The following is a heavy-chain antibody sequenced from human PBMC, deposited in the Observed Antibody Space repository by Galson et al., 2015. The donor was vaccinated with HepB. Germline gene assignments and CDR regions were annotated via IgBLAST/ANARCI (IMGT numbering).Heavy chain of an antibody. D-gene: IGHD3-22*01. CDR1: GFTFSSYA. Sequence: SLRLSCAASGFTFSSYAMHWVRQAPGKGLEWVAVISYDGSNKYYADSVKGRFTISRDNSKNTLYLQMNSLRAEDTAVYYCARGGYYDSSGYSGFAYWGQGTLVTVSS. V-gene: IGHV3-30*04. CDR2: ISYDGSNK. CDR3: ARGGYYDSSGYSGFAY. J-gene: IGHJ4*02.